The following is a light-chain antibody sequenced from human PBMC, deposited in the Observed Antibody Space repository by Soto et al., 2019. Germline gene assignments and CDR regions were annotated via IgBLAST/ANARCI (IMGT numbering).Light chain of an antibody. CDR2: GAS. CDR3: QKYGGSIT. J-gene: IGKJ4*01. CDR1: QGVSGNY. V-gene: IGKV3-20*01. Sequence: EIVLTQSPGTLSLSPGERATLSCRASQGVSGNYLAWYQQKPGQAPRLLIYGASNRVTGIPNRFSGSGSGTDFTLTISRLEPEDFAVYYCQKYGGSITLGGGTKVEIK.